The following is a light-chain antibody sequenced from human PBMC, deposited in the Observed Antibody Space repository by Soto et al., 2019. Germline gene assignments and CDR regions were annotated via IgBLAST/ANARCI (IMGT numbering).Light chain of an antibody. CDR1: SSNIGAGYD. V-gene: IGLV1-40*01. CDR2: GNS. Sequence: QSVLTQPPSVSGAPGQWVTSSCTGSSSNIGAGYDVHWYQQLPGTAPKLLIYGNSNRPSGVPDRFSGSKSGTSASLAITGLQAEDEADYYCQSYDSSLSGSVVFGGATKLTVL. J-gene: IGLJ2*01. CDR3: QSYDSSLSGSVV.